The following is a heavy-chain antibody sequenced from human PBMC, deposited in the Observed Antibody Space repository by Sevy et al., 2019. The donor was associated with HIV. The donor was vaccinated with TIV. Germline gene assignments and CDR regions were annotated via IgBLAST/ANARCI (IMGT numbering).Heavy chain of an antibody. J-gene: IGHJ5*02. CDR1: GFTFSSYS. CDR3: ARDFHLLWWDR. CDR2: ISSSSSTI. Sequence: GGSLRLSCAASGFTFSSYSMNWVRQAPGKGLEWVSYISSSSSTIYYADSVKGRFTISRDNAKNSLYLQMNGLGDEDTAVYYCARDFHLLWWDRWGQGTLVTVSS. D-gene: IGHD2-21*01. V-gene: IGHV3-48*02.